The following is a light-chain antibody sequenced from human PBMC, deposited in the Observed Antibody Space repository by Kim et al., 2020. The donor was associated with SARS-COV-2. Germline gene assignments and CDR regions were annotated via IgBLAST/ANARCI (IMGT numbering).Light chain of an antibody. CDR3: QAWDSNTPHVL. J-gene: IGLJ2*01. Sequence: SYELTQPPSVSVSPGQTASITCSGDKLGDKYTCWYQQKPGQSPVLVIYQDDKRRSGIPERFSGSNSGNTATLTISEIQAMDEADYYCQAWDSNTPHVLFG. CDR2: QDD. V-gene: IGLV3-1*01. CDR1: KLGDKY.